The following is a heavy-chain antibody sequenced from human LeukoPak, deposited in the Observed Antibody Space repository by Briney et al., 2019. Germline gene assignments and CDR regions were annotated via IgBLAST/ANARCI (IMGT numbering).Heavy chain of an antibody. D-gene: IGHD6-13*01. J-gene: IGHJ6*03. V-gene: IGHV4-38-2*02. CDR1: GYSISSGYY. CDR2: IYHSGST. Sequence: PSETLSLTCTVSGYSISSGYYWGWIRQPPGKGLEWIGSIYHSGSTYYNPSLKSRVTISVDTSKNQFSLKLSSVTAADTAVYYCARASHVGSSWYYYYMDVWGKGTTVTVSS. CDR3: ARASHVGSSWYYYYMDV.